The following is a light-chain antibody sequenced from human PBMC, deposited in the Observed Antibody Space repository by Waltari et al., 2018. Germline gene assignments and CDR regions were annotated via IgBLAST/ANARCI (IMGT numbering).Light chain of an antibody. Sequence: QSVLTQPPSASGTPGQRVTISCSGSSSNIGSNYVYWYQQLPGTAPKLLMYMNNQRPSGLPDRFSGSKSGTSASLAITGLRSEDEADYYCAAWDDSLIFGGGTKLTVL. CDR3: AAWDDSLI. V-gene: IGLV1-47*01. CDR1: SSNIGSNY. CDR2: MNN. J-gene: IGLJ2*01.